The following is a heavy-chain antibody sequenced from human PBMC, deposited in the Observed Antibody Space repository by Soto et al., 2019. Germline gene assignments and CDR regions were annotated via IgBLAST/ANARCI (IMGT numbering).Heavy chain of an antibody. D-gene: IGHD3-22*01. CDR3: ARGLDDSSGYYGSYGMDV. Sequence: GSLRLSCAASGFTFSSYAMHWVRQAPGKGLEYVSAISSNGGSTYYADSVKGRFTISRDNSKNTLYLQMGSLRAEDMAVYYCARGLDDSSGYYGSYGMDVWGQGTTVTVSS. J-gene: IGHJ6*02. V-gene: IGHV3-64*02. CDR2: ISSNGGST. CDR1: GFTFSSYA.